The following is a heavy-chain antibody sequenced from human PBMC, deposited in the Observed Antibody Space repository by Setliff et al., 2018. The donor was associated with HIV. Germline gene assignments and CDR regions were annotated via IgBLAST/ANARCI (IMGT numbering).Heavy chain of an antibody. V-gene: IGHV4-34*01. J-gene: IGHJ1*01. Sequence: SETLSLTCAVYGGSFSAYYWSWIRQTPGKGLEWIGEINHSGGTNYNPSLKSRVTMSVDTSKNQFSLKLSSVTAADTAVFYCARVGYSYGFGRHRAYFQYWGQGTQVTVSS. CDR3: ARVGYSYGFGRHRAYFQY. D-gene: IGHD5-18*01. CDR1: GGSFSAYY. CDR2: INHSGGT.